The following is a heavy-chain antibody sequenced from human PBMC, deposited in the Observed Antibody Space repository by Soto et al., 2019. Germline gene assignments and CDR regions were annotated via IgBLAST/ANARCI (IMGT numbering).Heavy chain of an antibody. CDR3: AKDASYGITYFDL. V-gene: IGHV3-23*01. CDR2: ISGSGGST. Sequence: LRLSCAASGFTFSSYAMSWVRQAPGKGLEWVSTISGSGGSTYYADSVKGRFTISRDNSKNTLYLQMNSLRAEDTALYYCAKDASYGITYFDLWGRGTLVTVSS. D-gene: IGHD3-10*01. J-gene: IGHJ2*01. CDR1: GFTFSSYA.